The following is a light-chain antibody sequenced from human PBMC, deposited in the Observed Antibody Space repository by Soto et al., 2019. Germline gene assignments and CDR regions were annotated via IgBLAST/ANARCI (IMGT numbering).Light chain of an antibody. J-gene: IGLJ2*01. V-gene: IGLV2-14*03. CDR2: DVR. Sequence: QSVLTQPSSMSGSPGQSITISCTGTSSDIGAYEHVSWYQQRPGRAPKVLIYDVRIWPSEVSNRFSGSKSGDTASLTISGLQAEDEAVYYCASKTTSSTVLFGGGTKLTVL. CDR1: SSDIGAYEH. CDR3: ASKTTSSTVL.